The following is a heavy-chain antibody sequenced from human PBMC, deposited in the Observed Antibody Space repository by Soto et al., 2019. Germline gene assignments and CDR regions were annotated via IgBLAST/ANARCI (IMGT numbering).Heavy chain of an antibody. CDR1: GGSISSGGYS. V-gene: IGHV4-30-2*01. J-gene: IGHJ5*02. CDR3: ARIPTP. CDR2: IYHSGST. Sequence: TLSLTCAVSGGSISSGGYSWSWIRQPPGKGLEWIGYIYHSGSTYYNPSLTHRVTISVDRSKHQFSLRLSSVTAADTAAYYCARIPTPWGQGTLVTVSS. D-gene: IGHD2-2*01.